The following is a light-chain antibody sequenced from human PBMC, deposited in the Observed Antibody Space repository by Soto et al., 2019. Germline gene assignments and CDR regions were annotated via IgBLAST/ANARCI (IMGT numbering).Light chain of an antibody. CDR2: AAS. CDR3: QQATSFPRT. J-gene: IGKJ1*01. Sequence: DIQITQSASFVSASVGDRVTISCRASQGITSWLAWYQQKPGKAPKLLIYAASTLQGGVPSRFSGSGSGTEFTLTISSLQPEDFATYYCQQATSFPRTFGQGTKVDI. CDR1: QGITSW. V-gene: IGKV1-12*01.